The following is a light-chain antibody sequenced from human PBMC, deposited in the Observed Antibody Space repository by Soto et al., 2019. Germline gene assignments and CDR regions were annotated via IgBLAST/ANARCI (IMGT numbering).Light chain of an antibody. J-gene: IGLJ3*02. V-gene: IGLV1-47*02. CDR3: ATWDDSLSGVV. CDR1: SSNIGNNH. CDR2: TND. Sequence: QAVLTQPPSASGTPGQRVTISCSGTSSNIGNNHVYWYQQFPGTAPKLLIYTNDLRPSGVPDRFSGSKSGTSASLAISGLRSEDEADYYCATWDDSLSGVVFGGGTQLTVL.